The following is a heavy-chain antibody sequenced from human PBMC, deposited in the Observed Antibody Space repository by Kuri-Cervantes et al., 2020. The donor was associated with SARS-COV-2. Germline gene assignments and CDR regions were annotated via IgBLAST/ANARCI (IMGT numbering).Heavy chain of an antibody. V-gene: IGHV3-23*01. J-gene: IGHJ3*02. Sequence: LSLTCAASGFTFSSYAMSWVRQAPGKGLEWVSAISGSGGRTYYADSVKGRFTISRDNSKNPLYLQMNSLRAEDTAVYYCAKEKYYYGSGSYAFDIWGQGTMVTVSS. CDR1: GFTFSSYA. CDR3: AKEKYYYGSGSYAFDI. D-gene: IGHD3-10*01. CDR2: ISGSGGRT.